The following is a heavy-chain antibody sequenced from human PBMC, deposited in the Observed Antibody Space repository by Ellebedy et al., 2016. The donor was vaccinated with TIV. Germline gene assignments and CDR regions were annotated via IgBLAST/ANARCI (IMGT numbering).Heavy chain of an antibody. Sequence: GESLKISCKASGYIFTNYWIGWVRQMPGKGLEWMGIIYPGDSDTRYNTSFQGQVTLSVDKSIRTAYLQWSSLKASDTAMYYCARGVDDSSGYYPYYYGMDVWGQGTTVTVSS. D-gene: IGHD3-22*01. CDR2: IYPGDSDT. CDR3: ARGVDDSSGYYPYYYGMDV. J-gene: IGHJ6*02. CDR1: GYIFTNYW. V-gene: IGHV5-51*01.